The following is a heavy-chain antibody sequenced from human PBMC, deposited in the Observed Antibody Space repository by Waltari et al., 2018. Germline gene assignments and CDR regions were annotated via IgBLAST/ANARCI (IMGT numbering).Heavy chain of an antibody. J-gene: IGHJ4*02. CDR2: IIPIFGTA. V-gene: IGHV1-69*13. Sequence: QVQLVQSGAEVKKPGSSVKVSCKASGGTFSSYAISWVRQAPGQGLEWMGGIIPIFGTANYAQKFQGRVTITADESTSTAYMELSSLRSEDTAVYYCARHYYDSSGYYLHSPFDYWGQGTLVTVSS. CDR3: ARHYYDSSGYYLHSPFDY. D-gene: IGHD3-22*01. CDR1: GGTFSSYA.